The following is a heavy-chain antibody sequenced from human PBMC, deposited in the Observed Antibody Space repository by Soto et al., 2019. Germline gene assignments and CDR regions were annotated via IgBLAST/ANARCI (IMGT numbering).Heavy chain of an antibody. CDR2: ISAYNANT. CDR1: GYAFTSYG. D-gene: IGHD6-13*01. Sequence: APVKVSCKASGYAFTSYGISWVRQAPEQGLEWMGWISAYNANTNYAQKLQGRVTMTTDTSTSTAYMELRSLKSDDTAVYYCARADSSSWSYWFDPWGQGTLVTVSS. CDR3: ARADSSSWSYWFDP. V-gene: IGHV1-18*01. J-gene: IGHJ5*02.